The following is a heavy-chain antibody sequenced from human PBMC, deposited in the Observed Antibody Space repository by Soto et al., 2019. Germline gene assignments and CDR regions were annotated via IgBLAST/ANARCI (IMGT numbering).Heavy chain of an antibody. CDR1: GFTFSSYW. CDR3: ARDHPYYYDSSGYYPYYYYGMDV. J-gene: IGHJ6*02. CDR2: INSDGSSS. D-gene: IGHD3-22*01. Sequence: PGGSLRLSCAASGFTFSSYWMHWVRQAPGKGLVWVSRINSDGSSSNYADSVKGRFTISRDNSKNTLYLQMNSLRAEDTAVYYCARDHPYYYDSSGYYPYYYYGMDVWGQGTTVTVSS. V-gene: IGHV3-74*01.